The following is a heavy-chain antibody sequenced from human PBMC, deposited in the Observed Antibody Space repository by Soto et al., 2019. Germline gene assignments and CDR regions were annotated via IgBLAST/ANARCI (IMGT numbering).Heavy chain of an antibody. Sequence: QVQLQQWGAGLLKPSETLSLTCAVYGGSFSGYYWSWIRQPPGKGLEWIGEINHSGSTNYNPSLKSRGTISVDTSKNQFSLKLSSMTAADTAVYYCARGATVDYWGQGTLVTVSS. D-gene: IGHD4-17*01. V-gene: IGHV4-34*01. CDR1: GGSFSGYY. J-gene: IGHJ4*02. CDR3: ARGATVDY. CDR2: INHSGST.